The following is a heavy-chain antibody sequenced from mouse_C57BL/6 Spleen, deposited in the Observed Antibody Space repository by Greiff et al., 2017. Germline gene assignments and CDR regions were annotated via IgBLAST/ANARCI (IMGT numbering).Heavy chain of an antibody. CDR2: IDPSDSYT. V-gene: IGHV1-69*01. D-gene: IGHD1-1*01. J-gene: IGHJ1*03. CDR3: LITTLGYFDV. Sequence: QVQLQQPGAELVMPGASVKLSCKASGYTFTSYWMHWVKQRPGQGLEWIGEIDPSDSYTNYNQKFKGKSTLTVDKSSSTAYMQLSSLTSEDSAVYYCLITTLGYFDVWGTGTTVTVSS. CDR1: GYTFTSYW.